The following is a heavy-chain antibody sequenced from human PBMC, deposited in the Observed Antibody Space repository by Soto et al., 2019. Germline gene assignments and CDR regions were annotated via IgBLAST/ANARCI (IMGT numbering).Heavy chain of an antibody. J-gene: IGHJ4*02. CDR3: ARMPTLARAYYDILTGYHLDY. CDR1: GFTFSNYS. D-gene: IGHD3-9*01. CDR2: ISSGSTTI. Sequence: EVQLEESGVGLVQPGASLRLSCAASGFTFSNYSMNWVRQAPGKGLEWVSYISSGSTTIYYADSVKGRFTISRDNAKNSLFLQMNSLRDEDTAVYYCARMPTLARAYYDILTGYHLDYWGQGTLVTVSS. V-gene: IGHV3-48*02.